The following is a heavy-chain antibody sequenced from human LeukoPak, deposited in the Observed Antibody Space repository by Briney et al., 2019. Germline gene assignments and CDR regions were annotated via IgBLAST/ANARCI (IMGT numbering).Heavy chain of an antibody. CDR1: GGSFSGYY. V-gene: IGHV4-34*01. J-gene: IGHJ4*02. CDR2: INHSGST. Sequence: SETLSLTCAVYGGSFSGYYWSWIRQPPGKGLEWIGEINHSGSTNYNPSLKSRVTISVDTSKNQFSLKLSSVTAADTAVYYCARLSAAAGIFDYWGQGTLVTVSS. D-gene: IGHD6-13*01. CDR3: ARLSAAAGIFDY.